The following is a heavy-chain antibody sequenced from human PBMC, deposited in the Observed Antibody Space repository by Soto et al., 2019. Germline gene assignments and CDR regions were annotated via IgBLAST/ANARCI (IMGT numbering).Heavy chain of an antibody. V-gene: IGHV1-69*12. J-gene: IGHJ6*02. CDR1: GGTFSSYA. CDR2: IIPIFGTA. CDR3: AVTMTNYYYYGMDV. D-gene: IGHD3-22*01. Sequence: QVQLVQSGAEVKKPGSSVKVSCKASGGTFSSYAIRWVRQAPGQGLEWMGGIIPIFGTADYAQKFQGRVTITAGESTSTAYMELSSLRSEDTAVYYCAVTMTNYYYYGMDVWGQGTTVTVSS.